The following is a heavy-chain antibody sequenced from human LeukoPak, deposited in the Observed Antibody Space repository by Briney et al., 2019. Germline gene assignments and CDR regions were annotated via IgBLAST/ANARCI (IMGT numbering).Heavy chain of an antibody. CDR2: ISSSSSTI. CDR1: GFTFSSYS. D-gene: IGHD3-22*01. Sequence: GGSLRLSCAASGFTFSSYSMNWVRQAPGKGLEWVSYISSSSSTIYYADSVKGRFTISRDNAKNSLYLQMNSLRAEDTAVYYCARATPKNYDSSGYSYYYYGMDVWGQGTTVTVSS. J-gene: IGHJ6*02. V-gene: IGHV3-48*01. CDR3: ARATPKNYDSSGYSYYYYGMDV.